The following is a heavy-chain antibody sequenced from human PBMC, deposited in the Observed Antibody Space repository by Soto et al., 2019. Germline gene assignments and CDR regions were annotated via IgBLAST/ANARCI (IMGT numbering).Heavy chain of an antibody. V-gene: IGHV4-30-4*01. CDR2: IFYSGTT. Sequence: KPSETLSLTCTVSGDSISSADYYWSWIRQTPGKGLEWIGHIFYSGTTYYNPSLKSRLTISVDTSKNHFSLRLTSVTAADTAVYYCATEHWVEPELYYYGMDVWGQGTTVTVSS. D-gene: IGHD1-1*01. CDR3: ATEHWVEPELYYYGMDV. CDR1: GDSISSADYY. J-gene: IGHJ6*02.